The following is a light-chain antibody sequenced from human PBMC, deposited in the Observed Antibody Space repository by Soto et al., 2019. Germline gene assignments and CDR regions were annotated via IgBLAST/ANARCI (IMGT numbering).Light chain of an antibody. CDR3: QQRSNWPPLT. Sequence: EIVMTQSPATLSLSPGERATLSCRASLSVSSDLAWYRQKPGQAPRLLIYRAFTRATGIPARFSGSGFGTDFTLTISSLEPEDFAVYYCQQRSNWPPLTFGGGTKVEIK. J-gene: IGKJ4*01. CDR1: LSVSSD. CDR2: RAF. V-gene: IGKV3-11*01.